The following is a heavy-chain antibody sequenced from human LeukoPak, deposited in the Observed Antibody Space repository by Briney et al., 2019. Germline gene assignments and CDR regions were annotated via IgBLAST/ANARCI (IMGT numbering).Heavy chain of an antibody. V-gene: IGHV3-49*03. CDR2: IRSKAYGGTT. CDR3: TRVEGYCSSTSCYGPFDY. Sequence: GGSLRLSCTASGFTFGDYAMSWFRQAPGKGLEWVGFIRSKAYGGTTEYAASVKGRFTISRDDSKSIAYLQMNSLKTEDTAVYYCTRVEGYCSSTSCYGPFDYWGQGTLVTVSS. J-gene: IGHJ4*02. D-gene: IGHD2-2*01. CDR1: GFTFGDYA.